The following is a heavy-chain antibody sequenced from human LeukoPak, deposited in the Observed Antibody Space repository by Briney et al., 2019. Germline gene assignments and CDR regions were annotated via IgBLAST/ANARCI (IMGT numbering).Heavy chain of an antibody. CDR2: VYNSGDT. J-gene: IGHJ1*01. CDR1: GGSMSAYF. V-gene: IGHV4-59*03. Sequence: PSETLSLTCTVSGGSMSAYFWSWIRQPPGKGLEWIGCVYNSGDTNYNPSLKSRVTISVDASEKQFSLSLRSVTAADTAMYYCARTTRVAPDGRAEYFEDWGQGTLVIVSS. D-gene: IGHD5-12*01. CDR3: ARTTRVAPDGRAEYFED.